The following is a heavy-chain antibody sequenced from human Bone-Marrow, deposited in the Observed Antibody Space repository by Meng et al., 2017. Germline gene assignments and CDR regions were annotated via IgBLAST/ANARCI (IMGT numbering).Heavy chain of an antibody. J-gene: IGHJ6*02. D-gene: IGHD2-2*01. V-gene: IGHV3-48*04. Sequence: GESLKISCAASGFTFSSYGMHWVRQAPGKGLEGGSYISSSGSTIYYADSVKGRFTISRDNAKNSLYLQMNSLRAEDTAVYYCARDQAARYCSRTGGYFSYYYYYGMDVWGQGTTVTVSS. CDR3: ARDQAARYCSRTGGYFSYYYYYGMDV. CDR2: ISSSGSTI. CDR1: GFTFSSYG.